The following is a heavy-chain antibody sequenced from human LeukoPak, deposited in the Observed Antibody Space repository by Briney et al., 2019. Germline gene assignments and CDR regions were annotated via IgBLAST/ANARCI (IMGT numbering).Heavy chain of an antibody. D-gene: IGHD3-9*01. Sequence: APVKVSCKASGYTFTSYGISWVRQAPGQGLEWMGWINSYNRNTKFTQKFQDRVALTTDTSTSTAYMELRTLSSDDTAIYYCARGGFDILTGYIPPFDYWGQGTLVTVSP. V-gene: IGHV1-18*01. CDR1: GYTFTSYG. CDR2: INSYNRNT. CDR3: ARGGFDILTGYIPPFDY. J-gene: IGHJ4*02.